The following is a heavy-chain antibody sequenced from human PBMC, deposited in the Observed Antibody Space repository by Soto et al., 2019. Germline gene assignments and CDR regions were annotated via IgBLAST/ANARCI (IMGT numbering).Heavy chain of an antibody. J-gene: IGHJ4*02. CDR1: GFTFNNAW. V-gene: IGHV3-15*01. D-gene: IGHD3-3*01. Sequence: EVQLVESGGGLVKPGESLRLSCAASGFTFNNAWMSWVRQAPGKGLEWVARIRSKADGGTADYPAPVKGRFIIARDDSKNTLFLQMNSLKTEHTAVYYCLTDPYEYWNGYHVYVSYWGPGNLVTGSS. CDR3: LTDPYEYWNGYHVYVSY. CDR2: IRSKADGGTA.